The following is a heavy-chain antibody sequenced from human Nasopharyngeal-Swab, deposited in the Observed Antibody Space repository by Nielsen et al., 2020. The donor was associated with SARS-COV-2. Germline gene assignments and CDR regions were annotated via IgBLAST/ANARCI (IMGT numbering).Heavy chain of an antibody. J-gene: IGHJ5*01. V-gene: IGHV3-21*06. D-gene: IGHD4-17*01. CDR2: ISPTRDYI. Sequence: GGSLRLSCAASGFTFSSYTMNWVRQAPGEGLEWVSSISPTRDYIYYAESVKGRFTISRDNAKNSLFLQMNSLRAEETAIYYCVRGSYGHYDSWGQGALITVSS. CDR3: VRGSYGHYDS. CDR1: GFTFSSYT.